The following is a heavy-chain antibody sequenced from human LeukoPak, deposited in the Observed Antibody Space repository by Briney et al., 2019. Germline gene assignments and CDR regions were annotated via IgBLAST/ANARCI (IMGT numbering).Heavy chain of an antibody. CDR1: GGSFSGYY. CDR2: VNHSGST. Sequence: PSETLSLTCAVYGGSFSGYYWSWIRQPPGKGLEWIGEVNHSGSTNYNPSLKSRVTISVDTSKNRFSLKLSSVTAADTAVYYCARVPMLGYFDYWGQGTLVTVSS. CDR3: ARVPMLGYFDY. V-gene: IGHV4-34*01. D-gene: IGHD3-10*02. J-gene: IGHJ4*02.